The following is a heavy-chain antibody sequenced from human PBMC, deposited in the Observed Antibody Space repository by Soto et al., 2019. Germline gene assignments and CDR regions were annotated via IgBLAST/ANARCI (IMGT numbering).Heavy chain of an antibody. J-gene: IGHJ6*02. V-gene: IGHV5-51*01. CDR2: IYPGDSDT. D-gene: IGHD3-10*01. Sequence: GESQKISCKGSGYSIIDYWIGWVRQVPGKGLEWMGVIYPGDSDTRYSPSFQGHVTISADKSISTAYLQWSTLKASDTAKYYCAREGQDYYGSGSYYTGYYYGMDVWGQGTTVTVSS. CDR3: AREGQDYYGSGSYYTGYYYGMDV. CDR1: GYSIIDYW.